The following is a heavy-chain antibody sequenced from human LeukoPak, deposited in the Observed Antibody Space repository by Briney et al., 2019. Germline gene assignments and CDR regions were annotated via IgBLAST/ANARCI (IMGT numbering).Heavy chain of an antibody. CDR3: ARVGATSSSWYYFDY. CDR1: GGSISSGDYY. CDR2: IYYSGST. V-gene: IGHV4-30-4*01. Sequence: SQTLSLTCTVSGGSISSGDYYWSWIRQPPGKGLEWIGYIYYSGSTYYNPSLKSRVTISVDTSKNQFSLKLSSVTAADTAVYYCARVGATSSSWYYFDYWDQGTLVTVSS. D-gene: IGHD6-13*01. J-gene: IGHJ4*02.